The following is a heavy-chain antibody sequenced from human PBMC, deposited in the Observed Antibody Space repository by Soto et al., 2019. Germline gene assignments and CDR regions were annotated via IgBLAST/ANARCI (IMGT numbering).Heavy chain of an antibody. V-gene: IGHV3-30-3*01. Sequence: GGSLRLSCAASGFTFISYAMHWVRQAPGKGLEWVAVISYDGSNKYYADSVKGRFTISRDNSKNTLYLQMNSLRAEDTAVYYCARDYGYYYDSSGYPVQHWGQGTLVTVSS. J-gene: IGHJ1*01. D-gene: IGHD3-22*01. CDR2: ISYDGSNK. CDR1: GFTFISYA. CDR3: ARDYGYYYDSSGYPVQH.